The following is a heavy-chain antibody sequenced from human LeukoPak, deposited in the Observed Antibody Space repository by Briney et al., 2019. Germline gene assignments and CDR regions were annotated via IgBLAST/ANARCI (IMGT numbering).Heavy chain of an antibody. J-gene: IGHJ6*03. CDR2: IYTSGST. Sequence: SETLSLTCTVSGGSISSYYWSWIRQPAGKGLEWIGRIYTSGSTNYNPSLKSRVTMPVDTSKNQFSLKLSSVTAADTAVYYCARFVVGATENDYYYYMDVWGKGTTVTVSS. CDR1: GGSISSYY. V-gene: IGHV4-4*07. D-gene: IGHD1-26*01. CDR3: ARFVVGATENDYYYYMDV.